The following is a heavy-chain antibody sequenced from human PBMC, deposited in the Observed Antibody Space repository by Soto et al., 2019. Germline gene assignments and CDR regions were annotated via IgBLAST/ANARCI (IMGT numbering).Heavy chain of an antibody. J-gene: IGHJ5*02. CDR3: ARRSGYSYGTGGTYNWFDP. Sequence: SETLSLTCAVYGGSFSGYYWSWIRQPPGKGLEWIGEINHSGSTNYNPSLKSRVTISVDTSKNQFSLKLSSVAAADTAVYYCARRSGYSYGTGGTYNWFDPWGQGTLVTVSS. CDR2: INHSGST. V-gene: IGHV4-34*01. D-gene: IGHD5-18*01. CDR1: GGSFSGYY.